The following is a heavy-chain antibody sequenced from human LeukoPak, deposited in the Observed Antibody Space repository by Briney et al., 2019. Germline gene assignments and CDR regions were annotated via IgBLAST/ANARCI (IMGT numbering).Heavy chain of an antibody. J-gene: IGHJ5*02. Sequence: PSQTLSLTCTVSGGSISSGDYYWSWIRQPPGKGLEWIGYIYYNGSTYYNPSLKSRVTISVDASKNQFSLKLSSVTAADTAVYYCARTSLGGAWFDPLVQGTLVTVSS. D-gene: IGHD3-10*01. V-gene: IGHV4-30-4*08. CDR3: ARTSLGGAWFDP. CDR2: IYYNGST. CDR1: GGSISSGDYY.